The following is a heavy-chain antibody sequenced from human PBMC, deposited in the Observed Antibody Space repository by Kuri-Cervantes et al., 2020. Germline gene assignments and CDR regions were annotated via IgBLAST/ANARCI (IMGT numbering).Heavy chain of an antibody. D-gene: IGHD6-19*01. Sequence: AVKVSCKASGYTFTDYYMHWVRQAPGKGLDWMGWIHPTSGATNYAQKFQDRVTMTRDTSINNAYPELSSLRSDDTAVYYCARVGSRRSGWYDYWGQGNLVTVSS. CDR1: GYTFTDYY. V-gene: IGHV1-2*02. J-gene: IGHJ4*02. CDR2: IHPTSGAT. CDR3: ARVGSRRSGWYDY.